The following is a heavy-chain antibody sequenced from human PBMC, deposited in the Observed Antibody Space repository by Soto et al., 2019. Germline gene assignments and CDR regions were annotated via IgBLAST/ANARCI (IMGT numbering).Heavy chain of an antibody. V-gene: IGHV5-10-1*01. D-gene: IGHD3-22*01. CDR1: GYSFTSYW. J-gene: IGHJ4*02. Sequence: PGESLKISCQGSGYSFTSYWISWVRQMPGKGLEWMGRIDPSDSYTNYSPSFQGHVTISADKSISTAYLQWSSLKASDTAMYYCARFSSGYYYVNYWGQGTLVTVSS. CDR2: IDPSDSYT. CDR3: ARFSSGYYYVNY.